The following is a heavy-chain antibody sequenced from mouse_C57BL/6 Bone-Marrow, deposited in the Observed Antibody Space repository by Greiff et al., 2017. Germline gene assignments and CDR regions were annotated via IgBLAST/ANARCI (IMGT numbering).Heavy chain of an antibody. CDR2: ISGGGGNT. CDR3: ARHCPPYYYGSLWYFDV. V-gene: IGHV5-9*01. CDR1: GFTFSSYT. D-gene: IGHD1-1*01. J-gene: IGHJ1*03. Sequence: EVKLVESGGGLVKPGGSLKLSCAASGFTFSSYTMSWVRQTPEKRLEWVATISGGGGNTYYPDSVKGRFTISRDNAKNTLYLQMSSLRSEDTALYYCARHCPPYYYGSLWYFDVWGTGTTVTVSS.